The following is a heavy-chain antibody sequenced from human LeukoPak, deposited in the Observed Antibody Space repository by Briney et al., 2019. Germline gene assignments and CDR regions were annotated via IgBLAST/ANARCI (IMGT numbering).Heavy chain of an antibody. V-gene: IGHV1-69*06. CDR1: GGTFSSYA. CDR3: ARGDNWNDYFDY. CDR2: IIPSLGTA. J-gene: IGHJ4*02. Sequence: ASVKVSCKASGGTFSSYAISWVRQAPGQGLEWMGGIIPSLGTANYAQKFKGRVTITADKSTSTAYMELRSLISDDTAVYYCARGDNWNDYFDYWGQGTLVTVSS. D-gene: IGHD1-20*01.